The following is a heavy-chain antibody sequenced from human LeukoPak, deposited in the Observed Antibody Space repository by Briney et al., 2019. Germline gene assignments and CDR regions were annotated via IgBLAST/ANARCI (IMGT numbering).Heavy chain of an antibody. CDR3: ARDNWNDVGGY. CDR2: IIPILGIA. CDR1: GGTFSSYA. D-gene: IGHD1-1*01. V-gene: IGHV1-69*04. J-gene: IGHJ4*02. Sequence: GASVKVSCKASGGTFSSYAISWVRQAPGQGLEWMGRIIPILGIANYAQKFQGRVTITADKSTSTAYMELSSLRSGDTAVYYCARDNWNDVGGYWGQGTLVTVSS.